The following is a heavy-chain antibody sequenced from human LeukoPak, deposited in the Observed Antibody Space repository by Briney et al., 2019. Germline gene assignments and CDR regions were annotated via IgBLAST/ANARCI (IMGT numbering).Heavy chain of an antibody. CDR3: ARDRSSNPEGYYYMDV. J-gene: IGHJ6*03. CDR1: GFTFSIYA. Sequence: GGSLRLSCAASGFTFSIYAMNWVRQAPGKGLEWVSVIGGSADSADYADSVKGRFTISRDNSKNTLYLQMNSLRAEDTAVYYCARDRSSNPEGYYYMDVWGKGTTVTISS. D-gene: IGHD6-13*01. CDR2: IGGSADSA. V-gene: IGHV3-23*01.